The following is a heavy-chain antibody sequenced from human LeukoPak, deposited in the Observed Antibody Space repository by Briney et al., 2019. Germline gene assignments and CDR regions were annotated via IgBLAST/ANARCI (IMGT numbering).Heavy chain of an antibody. Sequence: PSETLSLTCTVSGGSISSGGYYWSWIRQPPGKGLEWIGYIYHSGSTYYNPSLKSRVTISVDRSKNQFSLKLSSVTAADTAVYYCARGPRGDFWSDYQKEDNWFDPWGQGTLVTVSS. CDR1: GGSISSGGYY. J-gene: IGHJ5*02. CDR2: IYHSGST. V-gene: IGHV4-30-2*01. D-gene: IGHD3-3*01. CDR3: ARGPRGDFWSDYQKEDNWFDP.